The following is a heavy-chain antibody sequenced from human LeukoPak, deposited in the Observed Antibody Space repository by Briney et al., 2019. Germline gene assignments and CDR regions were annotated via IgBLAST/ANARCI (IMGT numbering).Heavy chain of an antibody. CDR2: IRSKAYGGTT. CDR1: GFTFGDYA. D-gene: IGHD5-24*01. V-gene: IGHV3-49*04. Sequence: GGSLRLSCTASGFTFGDYAMSWVRQAPGKGLEWVVFIRSKAYGGTTEYAASVKGRFTISRDDSKSIAYLQMNSLKTEDTAVYYCTRAGRDGYNYQAYYFDYWGQGTLVTVSS. CDR3: TRAGRDGYNYQAYYFDY. J-gene: IGHJ4*02.